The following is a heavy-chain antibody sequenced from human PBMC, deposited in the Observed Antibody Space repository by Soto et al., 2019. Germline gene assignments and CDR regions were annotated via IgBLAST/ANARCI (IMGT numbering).Heavy chain of an antibody. CDR3: VKFGYSGYDYFDS. CDR2: ISWNGGSM. D-gene: IGHD5-12*01. J-gene: IGHJ4*02. V-gene: IGHV3-9*01. CDR1: GFTFDDYA. Sequence: EMQLVESGGGLVQPGRSLRLSCAASGFTFDDYAMYWVRQAPGKGLEWVSRISWNGGSMDYADSVRGRFTISRDNAKISLYLQMNSLRAEDTALYYCVKFGYSGYDYFDSWGQGTLVTVSS.